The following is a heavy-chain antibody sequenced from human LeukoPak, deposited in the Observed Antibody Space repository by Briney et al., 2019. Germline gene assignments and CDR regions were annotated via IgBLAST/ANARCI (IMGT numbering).Heavy chain of an antibody. V-gene: IGHV1-69*13. CDR3: ARGSGNPHGYYYYYGMDV. Sequence: SVKVSCKASGGTFSSYAISWVRQAPGQGLERMGGIIPIFGTANYAQKFQGRVTITADESTSTAYMELSSLRSEDTAVYYCARGSGNPHGYYYYYGMDVWGQGTTVTVSS. D-gene: IGHD4-23*01. CDR2: IIPIFGTA. J-gene: IGHJ6*02. CDR1: GGTFSSYA.